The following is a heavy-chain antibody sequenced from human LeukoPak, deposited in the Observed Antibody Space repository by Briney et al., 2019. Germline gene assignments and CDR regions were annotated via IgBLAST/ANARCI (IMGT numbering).Heavy chain of an antibody. CDR1: GFTFSSYA. CDR2: ISGSGGST. CDR3: AKNLVGATQYYFDY. D-gene: IGHD1-26*01. V-gene: IGHV3-23*01. J-gene: IGHJ4*02. Sequence: GGSLRLSCAASGFTFSSYAMSWVRQAPGKGLEWVSAISGSGGSTYYADSVEGRFTISRDNSKNTLYLQMNSLRAEDTAVYYCAKNLVGATQYYFDYWGQGTLVTVSS.